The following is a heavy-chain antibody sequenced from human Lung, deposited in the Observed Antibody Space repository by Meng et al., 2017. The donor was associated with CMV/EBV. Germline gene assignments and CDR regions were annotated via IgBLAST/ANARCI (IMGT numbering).Heavy chain of an antibody. Sequence: GGSLRLSCAASGFTFSTYWMHWVRQAPGKGLVWVSRINSDGSTRYADSVRGRFTISRDNAKNTLYLQMNSLRAEDTAVYYCVLSPYSRSPQWGQGTLVTVDS. V-gene: IGHV3-74*01. CDR3: VLSPYSRSPQ. D-gene: IGHD6-6*01. CDR2: INSDGST. CDR1: GFTFSTYW. J-gene: IGHJ4*02.